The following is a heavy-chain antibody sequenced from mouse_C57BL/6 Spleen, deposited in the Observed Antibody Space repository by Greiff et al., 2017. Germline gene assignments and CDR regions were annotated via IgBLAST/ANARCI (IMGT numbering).Heavy chain of an antibody. D-gene: IGHD2-2*01. CDR3: ARDSYAYLSYWYFDV. Sequence: EVQLVESEGGLVQPGSSMKLSCTASGFTFSDYYMAWVRQVPEKGLEWVANINYDGSSTYYLDSLKSRFIISRDNAKNILYLQMSSLKSEDTATYYCARDSYAYLSYWYFDVWGTGTTVTVSS. CDR2: INYDGSST. CDR1: GFTFSDYY. J-gene: IGHJ1*03. V-gene: IGHV5-16*01.